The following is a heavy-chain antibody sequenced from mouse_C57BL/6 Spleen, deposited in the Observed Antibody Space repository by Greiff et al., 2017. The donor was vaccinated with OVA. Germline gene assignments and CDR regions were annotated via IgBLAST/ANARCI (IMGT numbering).Heavy chain of an antibody. V-gene: IGHV5-17*01. J-gene: IGHJ4*01. CDR1: GFTFSDYG. CDR3: ARRPYGGAMDY. Sequence: EVMLVESGGGLVKPGGSLKLSCAASGFTFSDYGMHWVRQAPEKGLEWVAYISSGSSTIYYADTVKGRFTISRDNAKNTLFLQMTSLRSEDTAMYYCARRPYGGAMDYWGQGTSVTVSS. D-gene: IGHD1-1*01. CDR2: ISSGSSTI.